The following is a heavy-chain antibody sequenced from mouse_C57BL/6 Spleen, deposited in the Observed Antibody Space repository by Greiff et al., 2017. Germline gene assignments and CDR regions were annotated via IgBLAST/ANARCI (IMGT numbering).Heavy chain of an antibody. D-gene: IGHD1-1*01. CDR3: ARGDCTNVEY. CDR2: IDPSSGST. V-gene: IGHV1-72*01. CDR1: GYTFTSYW. J-gene: IGHJ2*01. Sequence: VQLQQPGAELVKPGASVKMSCKASGYTFTSYWMNWVKQRPGRGLEWIGRIDPSSGSTKYNEKFKSKATLTVDTSSSTAYMQLSSLTSEDSAVYYCARGDCTNVEYWGQGTTLTVSS.